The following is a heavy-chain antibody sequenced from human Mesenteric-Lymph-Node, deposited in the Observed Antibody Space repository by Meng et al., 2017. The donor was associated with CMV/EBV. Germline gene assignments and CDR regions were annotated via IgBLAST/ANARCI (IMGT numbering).Heavy chain of an antibody. CDR1: GFTFSDYY. CDR2: ISSSGSTI. V-gene: IGHV3-11*04. CDR3: AREDIVVVPAGHTSYYYGMDV. D-gene: IGHD2-2*01. J-gene: IGHJ6*02. Sequence: GESLKISCAASGFTFSDYYMSWIRQAPGKGLEWVSYISSSGSTIYYADSVKGRFTISRDNAKNSLYLQMNSLRAEDTAVYYCAREDIVVVPAGHTSYYYGMDVWGQGTTVTVSS.